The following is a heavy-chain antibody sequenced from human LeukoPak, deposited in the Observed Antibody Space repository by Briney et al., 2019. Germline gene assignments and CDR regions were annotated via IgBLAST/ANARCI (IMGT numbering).Heavy chain of an antibody. Sequence: GESLKISCKGSGYSFSNYWIGWVRPMPGKGLEWMGIIYSPSFQGQVTISADKSISTAYLQWSSLKASDTAMYYCARLLRNIAAAVYYFDYWGQGTLVTVSS. CDR1: GYSFSNYW. CDR3: ARLLRNIAAAVYYFDY. CDR2: IY. V-gene: IGHV5-51*01. J-gene: IGHJ4*02. D-gene: IGHD6-13*01.